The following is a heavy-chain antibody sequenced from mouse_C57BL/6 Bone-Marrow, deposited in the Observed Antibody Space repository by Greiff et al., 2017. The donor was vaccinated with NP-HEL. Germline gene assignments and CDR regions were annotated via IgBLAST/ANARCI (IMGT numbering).Heavy chain of an antibody. J-gene: IGHJ1*03. CDR2: ISYDGSN. CDR3: ARAPIGYGSSGDWYFDV. Sequence: EVKLVESGPGLVKPSQSLSLTCSVTGYSITSGYYWNWIRQFPGNKLEWMGYISYDGSNNYNPSLKNRISITRDTSKNQFFLKLNSVTTEDTATYYCARAPIGYGSSGDWYFDVWGTGTTVTVSS. D-gene: IGHD1-1*01. V-gene: IGHV3-6*01. CDR1: GYSITSGYY.